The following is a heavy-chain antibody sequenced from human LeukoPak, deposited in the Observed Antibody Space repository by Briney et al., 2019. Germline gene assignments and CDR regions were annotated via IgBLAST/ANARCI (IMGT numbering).Heavy chain of an antibody. CDR1: GYTFTGYY. CDR3: TTAPITIFGGGDY. Sequence: AAVKVSCKASGYTFTGYYMHWVRPPPGQGLEWMGWINPNSGGTNYAQKVQGRVTMTRDTSISTAYMELSRLRSDDTAVYYCTTAPITIFGGGDYWGQGTLVTVSS. CDR2: INPNSGGT. V-gene: IGHV1-2*02. J-gene: IGHJ4*02. D-gene: IGHD3-3*01.